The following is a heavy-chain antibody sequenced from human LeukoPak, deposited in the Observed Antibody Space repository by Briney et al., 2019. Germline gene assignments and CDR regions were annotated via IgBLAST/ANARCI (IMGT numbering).Heavy chain of an antibody. V-gene: IGHV5-51*01. J-gene: IGHJ3*02. D-gene: IGHD2-8*01. CDR2: IYPGDSDT. CDR3: ARRSPFLMEDDAFDI. Sequence: GESLKISCKGSGYSFTSYWIGWVRQMPGKGLEWMGIIYPGDSDTRYSPSFQGQVTISADKSISTAYLQWSSLKASDTAMYYCARRSPFLMEDDAFDIWGQGTMVTVSS. CDR1: GYSFTSYW.